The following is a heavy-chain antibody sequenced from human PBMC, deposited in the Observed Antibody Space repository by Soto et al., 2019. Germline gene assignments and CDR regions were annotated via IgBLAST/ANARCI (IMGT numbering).Heavy chain of an antibody. Sequence: SGPTLVNPTQTLTLTCTFSGFSLSTSGVGVGWIRQPPGKALEWLALIYWDDDKRYSPSLKSRLTITKDTSKNQVVLTMTNMDPVDTATYYCAHETPIGYGSGSYYNGAHAFEIWGQGTMVTVSS. J-gene: IGHJ3*02. CDR3: AHETPIGYGSGSYYNGAHAFEI. CDR2: IYWDDDK. V-gene: IGHV2-5*02. CDR1: GFSLSTSGVG. D-gene: IGHD3-10*01.